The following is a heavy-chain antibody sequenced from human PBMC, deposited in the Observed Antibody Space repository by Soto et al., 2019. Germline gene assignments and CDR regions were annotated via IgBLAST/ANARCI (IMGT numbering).Heavy chain of an antibody. CDR3: ARSSHKESWFDP. Sequence: QVQLQESGPGLVKPSETLSLSCTVSNGSISNFYWNWIRHPAGKGLEWIGRIYSSGSTNYNPSLRSRVTMSVDTSKNQFSLKLSSVTAADTAVYYCARSSHKESWFDPWGQGTLVPVSS. J-gene: IGHJ5*02. CDR2: IYSSGST. D-gene: IGHD6-13*01. V-gene: IGHV4-4*07. CDR1: NGSISNFY.